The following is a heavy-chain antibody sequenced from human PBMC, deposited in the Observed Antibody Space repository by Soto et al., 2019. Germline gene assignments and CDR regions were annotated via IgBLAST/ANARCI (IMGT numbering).Heavy chain of an antibody. Sequence: KASCKETGYTFTSYYMHWMRQAPGQGLEWMGIINPSGGSTSYAQKFQGRVTMTRDTSTSTVYMELSSLRSDDTAVYYCARDHWENYYDSSGYYPGYWGQGSLFLLSS. J-gene: IGHJ4*02. D-gene: IGHD3-22*01. V-gene: IGHV1-46*01. CDR2: INPSGGST. CDR1: GYTFTSYY. CDR3: ARDHWENYYDSSGYYPGY.